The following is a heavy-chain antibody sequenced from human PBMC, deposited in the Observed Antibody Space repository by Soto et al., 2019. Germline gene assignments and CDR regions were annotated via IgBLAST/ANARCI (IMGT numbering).Heavy chain of an antibody. CDR2: ISSSSTTK. CDR3: AGPSRGWETLFDP. Sequence: PKKGLEWVSYISSSSTTKYYTDSVKGRFTISRDNAKNSLYLQMNSLRDDDTAVYYCAGPSRGWETLFDPLGQGTLVT. D-gene: IGHD6-19*01. J-gene: IGHJ5*02. V-gene: IGHV3-48*02.